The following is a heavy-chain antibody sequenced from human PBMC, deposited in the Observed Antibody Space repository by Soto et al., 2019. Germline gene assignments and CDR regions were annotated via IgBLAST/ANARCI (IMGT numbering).Heavy chain of an antibody. CDR3: ARRYCSSTSCYSDYYYYDGMDV. CDR2: IYYSGST. J-gene: IGHJ6*01. Sequence: PSETLSLTCTVSGGSISSSSYYWGWIRQPPGKGLEWIGSIYYSGSTYYNPSLKSRVTISVDTSKNQFSLKLSSVTAADTAVYYCARRYCSSTSCYSDYYYYDGMDVWGQGTTVT. V-gene: IGHV4-39*01. CDR1: GGSISSSSYY. D-gene: IGHD2-2*01.